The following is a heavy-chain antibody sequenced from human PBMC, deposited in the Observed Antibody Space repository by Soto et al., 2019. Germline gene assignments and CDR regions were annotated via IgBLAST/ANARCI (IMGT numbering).Heavy chain of an antibody. D-gene: IGHD3-10*01. CDR3: ARAGSAPRGYYYYVMDV. J-gene: IGHJ6*02. Sequence: GGSLRLSCTASGFTDSSNYMSWVRQAPGKGLEWVSVIYSGGTTYYADSVKGRFTISRDNSKNTLYLQMNSLRAEDTAVYYCARAGSAPRGYYYYVMDVWGQGTTVTVSS. CDR2: IYSGGTT. CDR1: GFTDSSNY. V-gene: IGHV3-66*01.